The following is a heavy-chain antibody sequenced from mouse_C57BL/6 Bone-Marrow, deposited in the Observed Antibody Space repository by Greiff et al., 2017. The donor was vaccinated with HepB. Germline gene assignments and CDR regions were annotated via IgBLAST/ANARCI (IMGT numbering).Heavy chain of an antibody. CDR2: IDPENGDT. D-gene: IGHD1-1*01. CDR3: TLYYYGSARDYFDY. J-gene: IGHJ2*01. V-gene: IGHV14-4*01. CDR1: GFNIKDDY. Sequence: VQLQQSGAELVRPGASVKLSCTASGFNIKDDYMHWVKQRPEQGLEWIGWIDPENGDTEYASKFQGTATITADTSSNTAYLQLSSLTSEDTAVYYCTLYYYGSARDYFDYWGQGTTLTVSS.